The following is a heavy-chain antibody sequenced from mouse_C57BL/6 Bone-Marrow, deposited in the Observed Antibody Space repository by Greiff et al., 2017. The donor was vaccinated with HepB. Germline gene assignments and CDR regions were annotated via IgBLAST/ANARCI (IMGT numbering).Heavy chain of an antibody. D-gene: IGHD1-1*01. Sequence: EVQLVESGGGLVQPGGSLKLSCAASGFTFSDYGMAWVRQAPRKGPEWVAFISNLAYSIYYAYTVTGRFTISRENAKNTLYLEMSSLRSEDTAMYYCARIPFITTVVADYAMDYWGQGTSVTVSS. CDR1: GFTFSDYG. J-gene: IGHJ4*01. CDR2: ISNLAYSI. V-gene: IGHV5-15*01. CDR3: ARIPFITTVVADYAMDY.